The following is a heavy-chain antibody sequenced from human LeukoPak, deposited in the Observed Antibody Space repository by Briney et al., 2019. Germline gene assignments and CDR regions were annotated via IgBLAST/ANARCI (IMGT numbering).Heavy chain of an antibody. CDR1: GGSISSSSYY. V-gene: IGHV4-39*01. CDR2: IYYSGST. J-gene: IGHJ4*02. D-gene: IGHD4-17*01. Sequence: SETLSLTCTVSGGSISSSSYYWGWIRQPPGKGLDWIGSIYYSGSTYYNPSLQSRVTISVDTSKNQFSLKLSSVTAADTAVYYCASAFYGDYYFDYGGQGTLVTVSS. CDR3: ASAFYGDYYFDY.